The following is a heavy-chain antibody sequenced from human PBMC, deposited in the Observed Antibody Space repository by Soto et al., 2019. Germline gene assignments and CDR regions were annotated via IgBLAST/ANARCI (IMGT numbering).Heavy chain of an antibody. D-gene: IGHD4-17*01. CDR3: ARDLTLPTVTK. CDR2: INSDGSST. V-gene: IGHV3-74*01. CDR1: GFTFSSYA. Sequence: GGSLRLSCAASGFTFSSYAMSWVRQAPGKGLEWVSRINSDGSSTSYADSVKGRFTISRDNAKNTLYLQMNSLRAEDTAVYYCARDLTLPTVTKWGQGTLVTVSS. J-gene: IGHJ4*02.